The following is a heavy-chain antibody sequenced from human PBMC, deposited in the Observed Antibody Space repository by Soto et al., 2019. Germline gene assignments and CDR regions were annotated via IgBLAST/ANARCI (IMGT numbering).Heavy chain of an antibody. CDR2: ISGSGGST. V-gene: IGHV3-23*01. D-gene: IGHD3-9*01. J-gene: IGHJ3*02. CDR1: GFTFSSYA. CDR3: AKGNWFHAVDI. Sequence: EVQLLESGGGLVQPGGSLRLSCAASGFTFSSYAMSWVRQAPGKGLEWVSAISGSGGSTYYADSVKGRFTVSRDKSKNALYLPMNSLRAEATAVYYCAKGNWFHAVDIWGQGTMVTVAS.